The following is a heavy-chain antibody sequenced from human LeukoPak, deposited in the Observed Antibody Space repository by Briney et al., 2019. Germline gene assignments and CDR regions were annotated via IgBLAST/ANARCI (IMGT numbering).Heavy chain of an antibody. CDR1: GFTFSSYA. CDR3: ANGYSYGPFGP. D-gene: IGHD5-18*01. V-gene: IGHV3-23*01. Sequence: GGSLRLSCAASGFTFSSYAMSWVRQAPGKGLEWVSGISGSGDSTYYADCVKGRFTISRDNSKNTLYLQMNSLRAEDTGVYYCANGYSYGPFGPRGQGTLVTVSS. J-gene: IGHJ5*02. CDR2: ISGSGDST.